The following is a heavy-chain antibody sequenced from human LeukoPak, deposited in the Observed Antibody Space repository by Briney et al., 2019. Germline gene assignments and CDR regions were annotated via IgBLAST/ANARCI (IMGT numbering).Heavy chain of an antibody. CDR3: ARGPLGIAARPGGGDY. CDR1: GGSISSYY. V-gene: IGHV4-59*01. CDR2: IYYSGST. D-gene: IGHD6-6*01. Sequence: SETLSLTCTVSGGSISSYYWSWIRQPPGKGPEWIGYIYYSGSTNYNPSLKSRVTISVDTSKNQFSLKLSSVTAADTAVYYCARGPLGIAARPGGGDYWGQGTLVTVSS. J-gene: IGHJ4*02.